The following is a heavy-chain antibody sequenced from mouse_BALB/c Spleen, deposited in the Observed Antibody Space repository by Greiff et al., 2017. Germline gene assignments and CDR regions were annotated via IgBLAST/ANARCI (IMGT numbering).Heavy chain of an antibody. Sequence: VQLQQPGAELVKPGASVKLSCKASGYTFTSYYMYWVKQRPGQGLEWIGGINPSNGGTNFNEKFKSKATLTVDKSSSTAYMQLSSLTSEDSAVYYCTRWLRRTAPFGYWGQGTPLPVAS. J-gene: IGHJ2*01. CDR1: GYTFTSYY. D-gene: IGHD2-2*01. V-gene: IGHV1S81*02. CDR2: INPSNGGT. CDR3: TRWLRRTAPFGY.